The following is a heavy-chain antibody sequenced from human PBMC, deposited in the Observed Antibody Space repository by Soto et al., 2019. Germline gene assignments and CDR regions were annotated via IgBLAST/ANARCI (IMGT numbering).Heavy chain of an antibody. CDR3: ARDLSDY. J-gene: IGHJ4*02. CDR1: GFTFKNYG. V-gene: IGHV3-33*01. Sequence: QVQLVESGGGVVQPGTSLRLSCAASGFTFKNYGMHWVRQAPGEGLEWVAIVYYDGSNQYYADSVKGRFTISRDNSKNTLYLQMNSLRVDDTAMYYCARDLSDYWGQGTLVTVSS. CDR2: VYYDGSNQ.